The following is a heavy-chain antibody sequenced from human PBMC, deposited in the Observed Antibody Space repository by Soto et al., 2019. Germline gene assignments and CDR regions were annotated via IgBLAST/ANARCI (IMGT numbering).Heavy chain of an antibody. Sequence: GGSLRLSCAASGFTFSSYSMNWVRQAPGKGLEWVSSISSSSSYIYYADSVKGRFTISRDNAKNSLYLQMNSLRAEDTAVYYCARETYYYDSSGYPTPYYYGMDVWGQGTTVTVSS. D-gene: IGHD3-22*01. J-gene: IGHJ6*02. V-gene: IGHV3-21*01. CDR1: GFTFSSYS. CDR3: ARETYYYDSSGYPTPYYYGMDV. CDR2: ISSSSSYI.